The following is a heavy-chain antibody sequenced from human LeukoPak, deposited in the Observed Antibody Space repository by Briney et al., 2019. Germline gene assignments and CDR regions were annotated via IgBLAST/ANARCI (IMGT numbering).Heavy chain of an antibody. Sequence: TGGSLRLSCAASGFTFSSYWMSWVRQAPGKGLERVANIKQDGSEKYYVDSVKGRFTISRDNAKNSLYLQMNSLRAEDTAVYYCARLREIPVFGVVTKSTSYFDYWGQGTLVTVSS. CDR1: GFTFSSYW. D-gene: IGHD3-3*01. V-gene: IGHV3-7*01. CDR3: ARLREIPVFGVVTKSTSYFDY. J-gene: IGHJ4*02. CDR2: IKQDGSEK.